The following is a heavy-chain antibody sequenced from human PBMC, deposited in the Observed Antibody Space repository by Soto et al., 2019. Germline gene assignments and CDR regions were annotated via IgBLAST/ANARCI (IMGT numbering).Heavy chain of an antibody. J-gene: IGHJ6*02. D-gene: IGHD6-19*01. CDR3: ARVRSINGSGWEDYHYYFGMDV. CDR1: GGTISSYT. CDR2: IIPILGIA. V-gene: IGHV1-69*02. Sequence: ASVKVSCKASGGTISSYTISWGRQAPGRGLEWMGRIIPILGIANYAQKVQGRVTITADKSTSTAYMELSSLRSEDTAVYYCARVRSINGSGWEDYHYYFGMDVWGQGT.